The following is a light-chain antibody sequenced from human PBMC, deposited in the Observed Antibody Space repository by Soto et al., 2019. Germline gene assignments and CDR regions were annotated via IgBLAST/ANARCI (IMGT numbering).Light chain of an antibody. Sequence: QSALTKPRSVSGSPGQSVTISCTGTSSDVDDYNYVSWYQQHPDTAPKLMIYDVTKRPSGVPDRFSGSKSGNTASLTISGLQAEDEADYYCCSYAGGYVFEVIFGGGTKLTVL. V-gene: IGLV2-11*01. J-gene: IGLJ2*01. CDR3: CSYAGGYVFEVI. CDR2: DVT. CDR1: SSDVDDYNY.